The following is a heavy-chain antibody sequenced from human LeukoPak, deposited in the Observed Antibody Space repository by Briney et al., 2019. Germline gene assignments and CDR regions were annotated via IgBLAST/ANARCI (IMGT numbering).Heavy chain of an antibody. Sequence: ASVKVPCKASGYTFTSYDINWVRQATGQGLEWMGWMNPNSGNTGYAQKFQGRVTMTRNTSISTAYMELSSLRSEDTAVYYCARGLFYYDSSGPYYYYYMDVWGKGTTVTVSS. D-gene: IGHD3-22*01. V-gene: IGHV1-8*01. CDR2: MNPNSGNT. CDR3: ARGLFYYDSSGPYYYYYMDV. CDR1: GYTFTSYD. J-gene: IGHJ6*03.